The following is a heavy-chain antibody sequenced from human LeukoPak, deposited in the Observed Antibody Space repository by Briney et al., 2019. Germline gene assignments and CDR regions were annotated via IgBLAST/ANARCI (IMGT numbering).Heavy chain of an antibody. CDR2: INPGGSSI. CDR1: GFTFSDWY. V-gene: IGHV3-11*01. Sequence: GGSLRLSCAASGFTFSDWYMSWIRQAPGKGLEWISYINPGGSSIYYADSVKGRFALSRDNAKNSVYLQLSSLRAEDTAVYYCARGHYGLDVWGKGTTVTVSS. J-gene: IGHJ6*04. CDR3: ARGHYGLDV.